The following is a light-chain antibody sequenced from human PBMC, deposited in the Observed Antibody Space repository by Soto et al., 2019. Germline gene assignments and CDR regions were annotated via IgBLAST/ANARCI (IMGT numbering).Light chain of an antibody. J-gene: IGLJ2*01. CDR2: EVR. Sequence: QSALTQPASVSGSPGQSITLSCTGTSSDVGGYNYVSWYQQHPAQAPKLMMFEVRNRPSGVSYRFSGSRSGNTADLTISGLQAEDEADYYCSSYASRTTVVFGGGTKLTVL. V-gene: IGLV2-14*01. CDR3: SSYASRTTVV. CDR1: SSDVGGYNY.